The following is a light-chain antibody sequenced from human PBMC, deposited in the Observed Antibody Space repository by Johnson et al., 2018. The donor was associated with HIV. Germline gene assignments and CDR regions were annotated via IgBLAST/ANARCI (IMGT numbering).Light chain of an antibody. V-gene: IGLV1-51*01. CDR2: DNN. CDR3: GTWDSSLSAGGV. Sequence: QSVLSQPPSVSAAPGQKVTISCSGSSSNIGNNYVSWYQQFPGTAPKILIYDNNKRPSGIPDRFSGAKSGTSATLGITGLQTGDEADYYCGTWDSSLSAGGVFGTGTKVTVL. CDR1: SSNIGNNY. J-gene: IGLJ1*01.